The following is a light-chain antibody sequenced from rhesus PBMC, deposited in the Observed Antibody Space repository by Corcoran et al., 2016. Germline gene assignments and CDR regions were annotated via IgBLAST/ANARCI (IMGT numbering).Light chain of an antibody. Sequence: DIQMTQSPSSLSASVGDTVTITCRASQGISSWLAWYQQKPGKAPKLLMYKASSLQSGVPSRFSASGSGTDFTLTISSLQSEDFATYCCQQYSSRPLTFGGGTKVELK. V-gene: IGKV1-22*01. CDR1: QGISSW. CDR2: KAS. J-gene: IGKJ4*01. CDR3: QQYSSRPLT.